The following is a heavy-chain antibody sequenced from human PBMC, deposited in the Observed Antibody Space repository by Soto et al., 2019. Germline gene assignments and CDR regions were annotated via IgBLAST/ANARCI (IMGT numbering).Heavy chain of an antibody. V-gene: IGHV3-30-3*01. J-gene: IGHJ4*02. CDR3: ARPRYAGSSYGPLDY. CDR2: ISYDGTNK. D-gene: IGHD1-26*01. Sequence: PGGSLRLSCAASGFTFSNSAMHWVRQAPGKGLEWLAVISYDGTNKNYADSVKDRFTISRDNSKNSLYLQMNSLRDEDTAVYYCARPRYAGSSYGPLDYWGQGTLVTVSS. CDR1: GFTFSNSA.